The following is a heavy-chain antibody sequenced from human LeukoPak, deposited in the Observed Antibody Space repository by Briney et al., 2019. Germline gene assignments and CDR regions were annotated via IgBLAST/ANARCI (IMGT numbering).Heavy chain of an antibody. V-gene: IGHV1-2*02. CDR2: INPNSGGT. Sequence: ASVKVSCKASGYTFTSYGISWVRQAPGQGLERMGWINPNSGGTNYAQKFQGRVTMTRDTSISTAYMELSRLRSDDTAVYYCARNRDETVSYHYYYYYYMDVWGKGTTVTVSS. J-gene: IGHJ6*03. CDR3: ARNRDETVSYHYYYYYYMDV. CDR1: GYTFTSYG. D-gene: IGHD1-14*01.